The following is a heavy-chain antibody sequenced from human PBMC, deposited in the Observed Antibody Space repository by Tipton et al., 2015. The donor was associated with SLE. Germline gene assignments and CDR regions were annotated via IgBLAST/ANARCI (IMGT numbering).Heavy chain of an antibody. CDR1: GGSISSSIYY. V-gene: IGHV4-39*01. Sequence: TLSLTCTFSGGSISSSIYYWGWIRQPPGKGLEWIGSIYYSGSTYYNPSLKSRVTISVNTSKNQFSLKLSSVTAADTAVYYCASAREPYFDYWGQGTLVTVPS. CDR3: ASAREPYFDY. J-gene: IGHJ4*02. CDR2: IYYSGST. D-gene: IGHD1-26*01.